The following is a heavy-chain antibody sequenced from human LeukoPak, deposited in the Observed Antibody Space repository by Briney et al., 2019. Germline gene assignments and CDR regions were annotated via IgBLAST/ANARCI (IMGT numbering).Heavy chain of an antibody. J-gene: IGHJ4*02. V-gene: IGHV1-18*01. CDR2: ISAYNGNT. CDR3: ARDGSISGYYDILTGMDVDY. CDR1: GYTFTSYG. Sequence: ASVKVSCKASGYTFTSYGISWVRQAPGQGLEWMGWISAYNGNTNYAQKLQGRVTMTTDTSTSTAYMELRSLRSDDTAVYYCARDGSISGYYDILTGMDVDYWGQGTLVTVSS. D-gene: IGHD3-9*01.